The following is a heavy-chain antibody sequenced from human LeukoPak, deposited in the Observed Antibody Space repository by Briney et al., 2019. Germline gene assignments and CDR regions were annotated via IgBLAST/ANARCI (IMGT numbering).Heavy chain of an antibody. CDR2: INAKSGGT. V-gene: IGHV1-2*02. Sequence: ASVKVSCKASGYTFTGHYMHWVRQAPGQGLEWMGWINAKSGGTKYAQKFQGRVTMTRDTSISTAYMELSRLRSDDTAVYYCARGRSIAVARYNDFWGQGTLVTVSS. D-gene: IGHD6-19*01. CDR1: GYTFTGHY. CDR3: ARGRSIAVARYNDF. J-gene: IGHJ4*02.